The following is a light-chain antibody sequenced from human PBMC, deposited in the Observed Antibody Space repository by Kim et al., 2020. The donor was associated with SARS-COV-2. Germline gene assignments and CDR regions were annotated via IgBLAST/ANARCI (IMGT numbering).Light chain of an antibody. CDR2: GNS. V-gene: IGLV1-40*03. CDR3: QSYDSSLFYV. Sequence: GQRVTISCSGSSSNIGEGYDVHWYQQLPGTAPKLLIYGNSNRPSGVPDRFSGSKSGASASLAITGLQAEDEADYYCQSYDSSLFYVFGTGTKVTVL. CDR1: SSNIGEGYD. J-gene: IGLJ1*01.